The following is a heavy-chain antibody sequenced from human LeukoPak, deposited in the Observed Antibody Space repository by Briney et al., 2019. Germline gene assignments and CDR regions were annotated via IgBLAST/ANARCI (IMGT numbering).Heavy chain of an antibody. Sequence: GESLKISCKGSGHAFSISWIGWVRQKPGEGLEWMGIIYVGDSDTRYNPSFQGQITISADRSTSTAYLQWSSLKSSDTAIYYCARCGHYDAYRVWGQGTLVSVSS. V-gene: IGHV5-51*01. CDR3: ARCGHYDAYRV. CDR2: IYVGDSDT. J-gene: IGHJ3*01. CDR1: GHAFSISW. D-gene: IGHD2-21*02.